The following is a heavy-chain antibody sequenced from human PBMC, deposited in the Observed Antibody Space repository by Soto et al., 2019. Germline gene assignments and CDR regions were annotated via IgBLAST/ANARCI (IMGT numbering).Heavy chain of an antibody. CDR2: ISYDGSNK. CDR1: GFTFSSYA. Sequence: GGSLRLSCAASGFTFSSYAMHWVRQAPGKGLEWVAVISYDGSNKYYADSVKGRFTISRDNSKNTLYLQMNSLRAEDTAVYYCARVDYDSSGYYYFDYWGQGT. D-gene: IGHD3-22*01. J-gene: IGHJ4*02. CDR3: ARVDYDSSGYYYFDY. V-gene: IGHV3-30-3*01.